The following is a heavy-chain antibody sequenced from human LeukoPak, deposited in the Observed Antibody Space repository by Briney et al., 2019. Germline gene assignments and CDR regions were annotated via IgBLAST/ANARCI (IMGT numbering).Heavy chain of an antibody. J-gene: IGHJ4*02. CDR3: ARSAPATAITDY. D-gene: IGHD2-2*02. CDR2: ISDGGTYK. Sequence: PGGSLRLSCAASGFTLRTYSMNWVRQATGKGLEWVSSISDGGTYKYYADSVKGRFTISRDSAKNSLYLQMNSLRAEDTAVYYCARSAPATAITDYWGQGTLVTVSS. CDR1: GFTLRTYS. V-gene: IGHV3-21*01.